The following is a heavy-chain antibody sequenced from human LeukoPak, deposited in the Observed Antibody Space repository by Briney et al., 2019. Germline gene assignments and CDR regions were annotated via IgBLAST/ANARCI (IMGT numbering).Heavy chain of an antibody. J-gene: IGHJ5*02. CDR2: ISSSGSTI. V-gene: IGHV3-11*01. CDR1: GFTFSDYY. D-gene: IGHD3-3*01. Sequence: GGSLRLSCAASGFTFSDYYMSWIRQAPGKGLEWVSYISSSGSTIYYADSVKGRFTISRDNAKNSLYLQMNSLRAEDTAVYYCARGIAERITIFGVTPNWFDPWGQGTLVTVSS. CDR3: ARGIAERITIFGVTPNWFDP.